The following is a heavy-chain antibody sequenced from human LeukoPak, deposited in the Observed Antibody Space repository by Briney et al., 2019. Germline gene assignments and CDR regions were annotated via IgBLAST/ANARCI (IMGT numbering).Heavy chain of an antibody. CDR3: ARDAAGPSVDAFDI. D-gene: IGHD6-19*01. CDR2: IYTSGST. CDR1: GGSISSYY. V-gene: IGHV4-4*07. J-gene: IGHJ3*02. Sequence: SETLSRTCTVSGGSISSYYWSWIRQPAGKGLEWIGRIYTSGSTNYNPSLKSRVTMSVDTSKNQFSLKLSSVTAADTAVYYCARDAAGPSVDAFDIWGQGTMVTASS.